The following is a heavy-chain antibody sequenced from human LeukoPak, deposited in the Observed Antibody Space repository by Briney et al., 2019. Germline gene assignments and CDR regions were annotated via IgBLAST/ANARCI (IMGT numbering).Heavy chain of an antibody. D-gene: IGHD4-17*01. CDR2: INPNSGGT. CDR3: ARVYGDYGGYFDY. J-gene: IGHJ4*02. CDR1: GYTFTYYY. Sequence: ASVKVSCKASGYTFTYYYMHWVRQAPGQGLEWMGWINPNSGGTNYAQKFQGRVTMTRDTSISTAYLELSRLRSDDTAVYYCARVYGDYGGYFDYWGQGTLVTVSS. V-gene: IGHV1-2*02.